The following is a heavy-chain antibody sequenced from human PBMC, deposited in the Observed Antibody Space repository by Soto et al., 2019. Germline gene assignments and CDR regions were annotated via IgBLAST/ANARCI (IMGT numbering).Heavy chain of an antibody. D-gene: IGHD3-10*01. CDR3: ARAREGIYYGSGNPYYYYGMDV. CDR2: IYYSGST. CDR1: GGSISSYY. J-gene: IGHJ6*02. Sequence: PSETLSLTCTVSGGSISSYYWSWIRQPPGKGLEWIGYIYYSGSTNYNPSLKSRVTISVDTSKNQFSLKLSSVTAADTAVYYCARAREGIYYGSGNPYYYYGMDVWGQGTTVT. V-gene: IGHV4-59*01.